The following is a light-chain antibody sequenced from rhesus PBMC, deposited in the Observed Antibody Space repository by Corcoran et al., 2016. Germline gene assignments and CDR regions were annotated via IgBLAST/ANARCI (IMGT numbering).Light chain of an antibody. V-gene: IGKV1-32*02. CDR3: QQGNSNPLT. J-gene: IGKJ4*01. CDR1: QGISSY. CDR2: YAN. Sequence: DIQMSQSPSSLSASVGDRVTITCRASQGISSYLNWYQQKPGKAPKLLIYYANSLASGVPSRFSGSGSGTDFTRTINSLQPEDFATYYCQQGNSNPLTFGGGTKVEIK.